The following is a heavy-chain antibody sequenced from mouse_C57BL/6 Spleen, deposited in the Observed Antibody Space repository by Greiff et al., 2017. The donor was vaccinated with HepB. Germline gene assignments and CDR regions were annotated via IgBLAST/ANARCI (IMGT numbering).Heavy chain of an antibody. CDR2: INPNNGGT. CDR3: AKYPPYYDYDNPFDY. Sequence: EVQLQQSGPELVKPGASVKISCKASGYTFTDYYMNWVKQSHGKSLEWIGDINPNNGGTSYNQKFKGKATLTVDKSSSTAYMELRSLTSEDSAVYYCAKYPPYYDYDNPFDYWGQGTTLTVSS. D-gene: IGHD2-4*01. V-gene: IGHV1-26*01. CDR1: GYTFTDYY. J-gene: IGHJ2*01.